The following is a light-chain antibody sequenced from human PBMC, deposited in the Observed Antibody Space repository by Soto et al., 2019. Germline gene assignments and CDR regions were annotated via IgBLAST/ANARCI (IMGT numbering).Light chain of an antibody. CDR2: GFH. CDR3: SAWDDRVRGVV. CDR1: SSNIGPNT. V-gene: IGLV1-44*01. Sequence: QSLLTQAPSASGTPGQTVVISCSGSSSNIGPNTENWYQQVPGSAPRLLISGFHLRPSVVPDRFSTSKSGTSASLTIHGLQPGDEATYYCSAWDDRVRGVVFGGGTKVTVL. J-gene: IGLJ2*01.